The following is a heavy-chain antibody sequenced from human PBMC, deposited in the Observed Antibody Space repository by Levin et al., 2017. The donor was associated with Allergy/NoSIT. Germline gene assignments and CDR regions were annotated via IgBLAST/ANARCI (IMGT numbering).Heavy chain of an antibody. CDR2: INPNSGGT. CDR1: GYTFTGYY. CDR3: ARTHCSSTSCYSAYAFDS. J-gene: IGHJ3*02. Sequence: GGSLRLSCKASGYTFTGYYMHWVRQAPGQGLEWMGWINPNSGGTNYAQKFQGRVTMTRDTSISTAYMELSRLRSDDTAVYYCARTHCSSTSCYSAYAFDSWGQGTMVTVSS. V-gene: IGHV1-2*02. D-gene: IGHD2-2*02.